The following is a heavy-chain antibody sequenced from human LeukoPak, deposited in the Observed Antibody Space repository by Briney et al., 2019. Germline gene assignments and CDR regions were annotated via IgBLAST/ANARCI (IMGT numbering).Heavy chain of an antibody. J-gene: IGHJ3*02. CDR3: ARHGQDYYDSSDYYYPDRLDI. Sequence: GESLKISCKGSGYTFTSYWIGWVRQMPGKGLECMGIIYPGDSDTRYSPSFQGQVTISADKSISTAYLQWSSLKASDTAIYYCARHGQDYYDSSDYYYPDRLDIWGQGTMVTVSS. CDR1: GYTFTSYW. V-gene: IGHV5-51*01. D-gene: IGHD3-22*01. CDR2: IYPGDSDT.